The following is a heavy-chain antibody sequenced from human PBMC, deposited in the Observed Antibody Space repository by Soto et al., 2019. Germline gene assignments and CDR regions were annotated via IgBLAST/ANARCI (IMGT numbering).Heavy chain of an antibody. CDR3: ARVQGVVEATLLKTWFAP. V-gene: IGHV1-18*04. CDR2: ISAYNGNT. Sequence: ASVKVSCKASGYTFTSYGISWVRQAPGQGLEWMGWISAYNGNTNYAQKLQGRVTMTTDTSTSTAYMELRSLRSDDTAVYYCARVQGVVEATLLKTWFAPGGRETLVTVS. J-gene: IGHJ5*02. D-gene: IGHD2-15*01. CDR1: GYTFTSYG.